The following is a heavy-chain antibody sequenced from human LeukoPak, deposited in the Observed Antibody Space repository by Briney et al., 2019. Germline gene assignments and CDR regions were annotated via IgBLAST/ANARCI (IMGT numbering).Heavy chain of an antibody. Sequence: GGSLRLSCAASGFTFSSYWMRWVRQAPGKGLEWVSIISSSGYSTNYADSVKGRFIISRDNSKNTLFMQMNSLRAEDTAVYYGGGGGGAFDIWGQGTMVTVSS. D-gene: IGHD3-16*01. CDR1: GFTFSSYW. V-gene: IGHV3-23*01. J-gene: IGHJ3*02. CDR2: ISSSGYST. CDR3: GGGGGAFDI.